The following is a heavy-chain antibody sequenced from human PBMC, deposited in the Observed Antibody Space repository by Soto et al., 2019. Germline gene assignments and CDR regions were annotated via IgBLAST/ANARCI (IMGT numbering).Heavy chain of an antibody. CDR1: GFTFSSYA. D-gene: IGHD5-12*01. CDR2: ISGSGGST. J-gene: IGHJ4*02. Sequence: GGSLRLSCAASGFTFSSYAMSWVRQAPGKGLEWVSAISGSGGSTYYADSVKGRFTIPRDNSKNTLYLQMNSLRAEDTAVYYCAKDLNWVATISRPPIFDYWGQGTLVTVSS. CDR3: AKDLNWVATISRPPIFDY. V-gene: IGHV3-23*01.